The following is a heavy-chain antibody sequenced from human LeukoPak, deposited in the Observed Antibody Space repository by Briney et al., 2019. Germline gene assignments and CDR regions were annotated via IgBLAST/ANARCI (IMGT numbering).Heavy chain of an antibody. D-gene: IGHD6-19*01. CDR2: IWHDGSNK. V-gene: IGHV3-33*01. CDR1: GFTFSSYG. Sequence: GRSLRLFCAASGFTFSSYGMHWVRQAPGKGLEWVAVIWHDGSNKYYADSVKGRFTISRDNSKNTLYLQMNSLRAEDTAVYYCALAVAGTYFDYWGQGTLVTVSS. J-gene: IGHJ4*02. CDR3: ALAVAGTYFDY.